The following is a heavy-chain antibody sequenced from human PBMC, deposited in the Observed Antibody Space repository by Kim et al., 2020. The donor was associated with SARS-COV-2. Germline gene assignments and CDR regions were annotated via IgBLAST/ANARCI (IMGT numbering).Heavy chain of an antibody. CDR3: ARRGRYFDWSKGDWYFDL. V-gene: IGHV4-39*01. CDR2: IYYSGST. D-gene: IGHD3-9*01. Sequence: SETLSLTCTVSGGSISSSSYYWGWIRQPPGKGLEWIGSIYYSGSTYYNPSLKSRVTISVDTSKNQFSLKLSSVTAADTAVYYCARRGRYFDWSKGDWYFDLWGRGTLVTVSS. CDR1: GGSISSSSYY. J-gene: IGHJ2*01.